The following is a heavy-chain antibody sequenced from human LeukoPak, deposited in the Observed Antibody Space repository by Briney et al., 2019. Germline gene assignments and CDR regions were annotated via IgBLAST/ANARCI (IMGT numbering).Heavy chain of an antibody. CDR2: IYYRGST. V-gene: IGHV4-59*08. J-gene: IGHJ1*01. CDR3: VRHPYGGNSDFQH. Sequence: SETLSVTRTVSGGSISMYNWSRIRQPPGKGLEWIGYIYYRGSTNYNPSLKSGVSISVDTSKNQFCLNLGSVTAADTAVYPCVRHPYGGNSDFQHWGQGNLVIVSS. D-gene: IGHD4-23*01. CDR1: GGSISMYN.